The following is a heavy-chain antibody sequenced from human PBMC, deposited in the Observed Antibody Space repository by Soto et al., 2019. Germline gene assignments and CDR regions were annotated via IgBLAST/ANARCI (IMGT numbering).Heavy chain of an antibody. V-gene: IGHV4-59*08. D-gene: IGHD3-10*01. Sequence: SETLSLTCTVSGGSVSGYFWSWIRQSPGKGLEWIGYIYYSGSTNYNPSLKSRVTISVDTSKNQFSLKLNSMTAADTAVYYCARHNYGSGSTYFDYWGQGTLVTVSS. CDR3: ARHNYGSGSTYFDY. CDR2: IYYSGST. CDR1: GGSVSGYF. J-gene: IGHJ4*02.